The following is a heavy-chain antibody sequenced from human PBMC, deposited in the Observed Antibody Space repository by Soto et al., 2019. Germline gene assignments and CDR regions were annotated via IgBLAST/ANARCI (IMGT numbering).Heavy chain of an antibody. CDR3: ARHEPDYYYGMDV. CDR1: GGSISSSSYY. V-gene: IGHV4-39*01. J-gene: IGHJ6*02. Sequence: SETLSLTCTVSGGSISSSSYYWGWIRQPPGKGLEWIGSIYCSGSTYYNPSLKGRVAISVDTSKNQFSLKLSSVTAADTAVYYCARHEPDYYYGMDVWGQGTTVTVSS. CDR2: IYCSGST.